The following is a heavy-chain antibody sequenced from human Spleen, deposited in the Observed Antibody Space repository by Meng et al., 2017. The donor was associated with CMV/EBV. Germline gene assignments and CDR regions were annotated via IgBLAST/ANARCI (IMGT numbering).Heavy chain of an antibody. Sequence: QGQLQQWGGGLLKPSGPLSLPCAVYGGSFSGYYWSWIRQPPGKGLEWIGEINHSGSTNYNPSLKSRVTISVDTSKNQFSLKLSSVTAADTAVYYCARGLTTVYWGQGTLVTVSS. CDR2: INHSGST. V-gene: IGHV4-34*01. D-gene: IGHD3-9*01. CDR1: GGSFSGYY. J-gene: IGHJ4*02. CDR3: ARGLTTVY.